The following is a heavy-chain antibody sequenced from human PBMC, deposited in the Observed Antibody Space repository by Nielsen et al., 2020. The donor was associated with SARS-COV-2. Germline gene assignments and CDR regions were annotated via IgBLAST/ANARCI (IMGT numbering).Heavy chain of an antibody. CDR2: IGVSGGGT. CDR1: GFTFRNAW. J-gene: IGHJ4*02. V-gene: IGHV3-23*01. Sequence: GESLKISCVASGFTFRNAWMTWVRQAPGKGLEWVSTIGVSGGGTYYADSLKGRFTISRDNSKNTLYLQMNSLGADDTAIYYCAKEFSVSAGRRLGSFDHWCQGTLVTVSS. D-gene: IGHD1-1*01. CDR3: AKEFSVSAGRRLGSFDH.